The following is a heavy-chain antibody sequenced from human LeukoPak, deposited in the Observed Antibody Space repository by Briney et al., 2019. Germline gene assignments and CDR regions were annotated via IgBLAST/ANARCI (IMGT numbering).Heavy chain of an antibody. Sequence: GGSLRLSCAASGFTFSSYGMSWVRQAPGKGLEWVSAISGSGGSTYYADSVKGRITISRDNSKNTLYLQMNSLRAEDTAVYYCARGGGYGIVGATPFDYWGQGTLVTVSS. CDR2: ISGSGGST. CDR1: GFTFSSYG. D-gene: IGHD1-26*01. V-gene: IGHV3-23*01. CDR3: ARGGGYGIVGATPFDY. J-gene: IGHJ4*02.